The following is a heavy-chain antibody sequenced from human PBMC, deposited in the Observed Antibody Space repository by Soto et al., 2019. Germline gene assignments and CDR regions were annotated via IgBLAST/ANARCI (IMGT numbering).Heavy chain of an antibody. V-gene: IGHV4-59*08. CDR3: ADAKDSYGYINWFDP. CDR2: IYYSGST. D-gene: IGHD5-18*01. CDR1: GGSISTYY. J-gene: IGHJ5*02. Sequence: ASETLSLTCTVSGGSISTYYWSWIRQPPGKGLEWIGYIYYSGSTNYNPSLKSRVTISVDTSKNQFSLKLSSVTAADTAVYYCADAKDSYGYINWFDPWGQGTLVTVSS.